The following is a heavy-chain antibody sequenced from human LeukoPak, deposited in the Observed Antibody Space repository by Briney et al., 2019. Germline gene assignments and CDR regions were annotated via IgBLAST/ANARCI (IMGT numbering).Heavy chain of an antibody. CDR2: IWYDGTKK. V-gene: IGHV3-33*06. CDR3: AKDDGRVKGHIDY. CDR1: GFNFVNYG. D-gene: IGHD5-24*01. Sequence: PGRSLRLSCAASGFNFVNYGMHWVRQAPGKGLEWVAIIWYDGTKKYYSDSVKGRFTISRDNSKNTLYMQLNIMRVEDTAVYYCAKDDGRVKGHIDYWGQGTPVTVSS. J-gene: IGHJ4*02.